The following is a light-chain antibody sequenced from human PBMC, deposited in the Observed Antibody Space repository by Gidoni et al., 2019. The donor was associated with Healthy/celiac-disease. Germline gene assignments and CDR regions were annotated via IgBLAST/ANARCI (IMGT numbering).Light chain of an antibody. CDR1: QSVSSN. CDR3: QQYNNWPGT. CDR2: GAS. J-gene: IGKJ1*01. Sequence: DILMTHSPAPLSVSPGERATLSCRASQSVSSNLAWYQQKPGQAPRLLIYGASTRATGIPARFSGSGSGTDFTLTISSLQSEDFAVYYCQQYNNWPGTFGQGTKVEIK. V-gene: IGKV3-15*01.